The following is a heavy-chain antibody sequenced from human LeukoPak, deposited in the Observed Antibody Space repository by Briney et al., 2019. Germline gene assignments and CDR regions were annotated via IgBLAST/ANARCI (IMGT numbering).Heavy chain of an antibody. J-gene: IGHJ4*02. CDR1: GGSFSGYY. V-gene: IGHV4-34*01. CDR3: ARGLHWYYDY. D-gene: IGHD1-7*01. Sequence: SETLSLTCAVYGGSFSGYYWSWIRQPPGKGLEWIGEINHSGSTNYNPSLKSRVTISVDTSKNQFSLKLNSVTAADTAVYYCARGLHWYYDYWGQGTLVTVSS. CDR2: INHSGST.